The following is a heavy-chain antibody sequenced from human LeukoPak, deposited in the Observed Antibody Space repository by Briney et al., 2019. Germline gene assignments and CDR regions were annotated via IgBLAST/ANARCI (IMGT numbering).Heavy chain of an antibody. CDR3: ARGRTSAAYYDFWSGYSDFDY. CDR1: GGSFSGYY. V-gene: IGHV4-34*01. CDR2: INHSGST. J-gene: IGHJ4*02. D-gene: IGHD3-3*01. Sequence: PSETLSLTCAVYGGSFSGYYWSWIRQPPGKGLEWIGEINHSGSTNYNPSLKSRVTISVDTSKNQFSLKLSSVTAADTAVYYCARGRTSAAYYDFWSGYSDFDYWGQGTLVTVSS.